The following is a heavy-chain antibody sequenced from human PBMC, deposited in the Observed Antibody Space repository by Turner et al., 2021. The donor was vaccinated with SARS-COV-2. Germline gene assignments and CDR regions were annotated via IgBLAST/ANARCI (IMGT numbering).Heavy chain of an antibody. CDR1: GFTFSSYE. CDR2: ISSSGSTI. J-gene: IGHJ2*01. CDR3: GYDSSGYFYVFYFDL. D-gene: IGHD3-22*01. V-gene: IGHV3-48*03. Sequence: GGSLTLSCAASGFTFSSYEMNWVRQAPGKGLERVSYISSSGSTIYYADAVNVFSSRRRHTGLVSDWSSVVCSSDLAYRQTVYGYDSSGYFYVFYFDLWGRGTLVTVSS.